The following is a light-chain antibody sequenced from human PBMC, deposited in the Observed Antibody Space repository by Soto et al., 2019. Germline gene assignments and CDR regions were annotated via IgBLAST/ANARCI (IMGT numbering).Light chain of an antibody. V-gene: IGKV3-15*01. CDR1: QGIGDT. J-gene: IGKJ4*01. CDR3: QRYNKGALT. Sequence: EVVMTQCPAILSVSPEEGATLSCRPSQGIGDTLAWYQHKPGQNLRLLIYDTSTRTTGVPAGFSGSRSGTEFTLTINSLQSEDFAVYYCQRYNKGALTFVGGTKVDIK. CDR2: DTS.